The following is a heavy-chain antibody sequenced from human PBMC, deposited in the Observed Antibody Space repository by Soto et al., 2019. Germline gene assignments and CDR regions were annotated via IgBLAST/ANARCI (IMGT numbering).Heavy chain of an antibody. D-gene: IGHD4-4*01. Sequence: GGSLRLSCAASGFTFSSYATHWVRQAPGKGLEWVAVISYDGSNKYYADSVKGRFTISRDNSKNTLYLQMNSLRAEETAVYYCARPLWRDDYNWGYFDLWGRGTLVTVSS. J-gene: IGHJ2*01. CDR1: GFTFSSYA. CDR3: ARPLWRDDYNWGYFDL. V-gene: IGHV3-30-3*01. CDR2: ISYDGSNK.